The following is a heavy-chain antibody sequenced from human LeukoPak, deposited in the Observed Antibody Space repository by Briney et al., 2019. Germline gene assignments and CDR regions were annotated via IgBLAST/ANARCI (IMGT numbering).Heavy chain of an antibody. V-gene: IGHV3-21*01. CDR3: ARGLDYYDSSGYSNDFDY. J-gene: IGHJ4*02. D-gene: IGHD3-22*01. Sequence: GGSLRLSCAASGFTFSSYEMNWVRQAPGKGLEWLSSISSSSNYIYYADSVKGRFTISRDNAKNSLYLQMNSLRAEDTAVYYCARGLDYYDSSGYSNDFDYWGQGTLVTDSS. CDR1: GFTFSSYE. CDR2: ISSSSNYI.